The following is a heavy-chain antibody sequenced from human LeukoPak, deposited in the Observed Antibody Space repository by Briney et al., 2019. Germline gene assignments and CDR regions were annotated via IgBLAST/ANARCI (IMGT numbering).Heavy chain of an antibody. CDR1: GFSLDSSGMC. Sequence: SGPALVKPTQTLTLTCTFSGFSLDSSGMCVSWIRQPPGKALEWLARIDWDDEKYYNTSLKTRLSISKDTSKNQVALRMTNMDPVDTATYYCARISARVGTVYYFDYWGQGTLVTVSA. CDR3: ARISARVGTVYYFDY. J-gene: IGHJ4*02. CDR2: IDWDDEK. D-gene: IGHD4-23*01. V-gene: IGHV2-70*11.